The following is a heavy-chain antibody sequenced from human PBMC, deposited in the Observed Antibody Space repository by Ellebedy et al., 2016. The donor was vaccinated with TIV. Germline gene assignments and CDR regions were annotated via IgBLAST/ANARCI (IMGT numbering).Heavy chain of an antibody. CDR2: INPDGGGT. D-gene: IGHD7-27*01. CDR3: ASRTARGDVLDY. V-gene: IGHV1-2*02. Sequence: ASVKVSCKASGYTFTGYYMHWVRQAPGQGLEWMGWINPDGGGTNYAQKFQGRVTMTRETSISTAYMELSRLRSDDTAVYYCASRTARGDVLDYWGQGTPVTVSS. CDR1: GYTFTGYY. J-gene: IGHJ4*02.